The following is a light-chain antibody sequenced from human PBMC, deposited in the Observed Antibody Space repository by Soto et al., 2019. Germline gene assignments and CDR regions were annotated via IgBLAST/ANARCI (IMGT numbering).Light chain of an antibody. J-gene: IGKJ4*01. CDR3: QQFSSYPLT. Sequence: EIVLTRNTSTPSLSPGERATLSCRASQTVRNNYLAWYQQKPGQAPRLLIYDASSRATGIPDRFSGGGSGTDFTLTISRLEPEDFAVYYCQQFSSYPLTFGGGTKVDI. V-gene: IGKV3-20*01. CDR1: QTVRNNY. CDR2: DAS.